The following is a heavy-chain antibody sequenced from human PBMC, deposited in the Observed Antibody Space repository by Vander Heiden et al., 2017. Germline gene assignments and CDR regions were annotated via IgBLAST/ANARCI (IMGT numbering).Heavy chain of an antibody. Sequence: EVQPAESGGGLVQRARSLRLSCAASGLTVDDYARHWVGQAPGKGLEWVSGISWNSGSIGYADSVKGRFTISRDNAKNSLYLQMNSLRAEDTALYYCAKGLSYDSSGSPDYWGQGTLVTVSS. CDR2: ISWNSGSI. D-gene: IGHD3-22*01. V-gene: IGHV3-9*01. J-gene: IGHJ4*02. CDR1: GLTVDDYA. CDR3: AKGLSYDSSGSPDY.